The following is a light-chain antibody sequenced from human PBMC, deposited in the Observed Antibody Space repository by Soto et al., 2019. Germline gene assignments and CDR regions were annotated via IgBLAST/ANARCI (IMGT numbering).Light chain of an antibody. V-gene: IGKV2-28*01. CDR1: HSISSY. Sequence: MTQCPSSLSASVGDRVTITCRASHSISSYLDWYLQKPGQSPQLLIYLGSNRASGVPDRFSGSGSGTDFTLKISRVEAEDVGVYYCMQPLQSWTFGQGTKVDIK. CDR2: LGS. J-gene: IGKJ1*01. CDR3: MQPLQSWT.